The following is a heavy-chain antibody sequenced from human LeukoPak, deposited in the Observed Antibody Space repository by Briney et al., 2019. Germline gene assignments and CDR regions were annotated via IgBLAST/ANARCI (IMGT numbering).Heavy chain of an antibody. Sequence: EASVKVSCKASGYTFTSYGISWVRQAPGQGLEWMGWISAYNGNTNYAQKLQGRVTMTTDTSTSTAYMELRSLRSDDTAVYYCARDKKGYSSGWYLPGQYGMDVWGQGTTVTVSS. CDR3: ARDKKGYSSGWYLPGQYGMDV. D-gene: IGHD6-19*01. CDR1: GYTFTSYG. J-gene: IGHJ6*02. CDR2: ISAYNGNT. V-gene: IGHV1-18*01.